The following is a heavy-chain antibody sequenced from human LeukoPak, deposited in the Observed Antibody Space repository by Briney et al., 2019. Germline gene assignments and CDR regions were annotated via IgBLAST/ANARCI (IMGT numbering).Heavy chain of an antibody. CDR3: ARVWYSSSWNYYYYYYMDV. Sequence: ASVKVSCKASGYTFTSYDINWVRQATGQGLEWMGWMNPNSGNTGYAQKFQGRVTMTRNTSISTAYMELSSLRSEDTAVYYCARVWYSSSWNYYYYYYMDVWGKGTTVTVSS. CDR2: MNPNSGNT. CDR1: GYTFTSYD. D-gene: IGHD6-13*01. V-gene: IGHV1-8*01. J-gene: IGHJ6*03.